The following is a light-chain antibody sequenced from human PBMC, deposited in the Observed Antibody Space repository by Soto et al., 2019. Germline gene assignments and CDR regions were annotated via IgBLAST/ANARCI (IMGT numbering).Light chain of an antibody. CDR3: QQDKSYPNT. CDR1: QSISRW. V-gene: IGKV1-5*03. Sequence: DIQMTQSPYTLSASIGDRVTITCRACQSISRWLAWYQQKPGKAPKLLIYEACSLEGGVPSMFSGSGSGTEFILSISRLQPDAFANYHGQQDKSYPNTFGQTTQLEI. J-gene: IGKJ2*01. CDR2: EAC.